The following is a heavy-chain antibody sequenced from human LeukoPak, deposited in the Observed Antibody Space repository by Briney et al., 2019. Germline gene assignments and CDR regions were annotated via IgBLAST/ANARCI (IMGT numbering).Heavy chain of an antibody. J-gene: IGHJ4*02. CDR1: GYTFTTYG. D-gene: IGHD6-13*01. Sequence: GASVKVSCKTSGYTFTTYGISWLRQAPGQGLEWMGWIRPYNGNTNYAQKLQGRVTMTTDTSTSTAYMELRSLRSDDTAVYYCARVESLTYSSGWYGGDYWGQGTLVTVSS. V-gene: IGHV1-18*01. CDR3: ARVESLTYSSGWYGGDY. CDR2: IRPYNGNT.